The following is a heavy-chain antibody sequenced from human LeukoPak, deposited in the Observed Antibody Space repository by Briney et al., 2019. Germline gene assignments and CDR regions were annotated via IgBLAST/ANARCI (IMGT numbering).Heavy chain of an antibody. CDR2: IREDGSDK. V-gene: IGHV3-7*01. D-gene: IGHD3-10*02. CDR1: GFSFRRYW. Sequence: PGGSLRLSCAASGFSFRRYWMTWVRQAPGKGLEWVANIREDGSDKYYVDSVKGRFTISRDNAKNSLYLQMNSLRAEDTAVYYCAELGITMIGGVWGKGTTVTISS. CDR3: AELGITMIGGV. J-gene: IGHJ6*04.